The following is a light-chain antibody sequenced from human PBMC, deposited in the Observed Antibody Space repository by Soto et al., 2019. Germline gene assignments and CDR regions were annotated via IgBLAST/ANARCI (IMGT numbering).Light chain of an antibody. Sequence: EIVLTQSPGTLSLSPGDRATLSCRASQSVSSTYLAWHQQKPGQAPSLLIYAASSRATGIPDRFSASGSGTDFTLTISRLEPEDFAVYYCQLSDTSFTWTFGQGTKVEVK. CDR2: AAS. V-gene: IGKV3-20*01. CDR3: QLSDTSFTWT. CDR1: QSVSSTY. J-gene: IGKJ1*01.